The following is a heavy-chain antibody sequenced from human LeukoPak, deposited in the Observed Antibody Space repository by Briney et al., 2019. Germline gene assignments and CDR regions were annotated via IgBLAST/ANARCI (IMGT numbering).Heavy chain of an antibody. D-gene: IGHD1-26*01. V-gene: IGHV1-2*07. CDR3: ARGSRVGATFDN. J-gene: IGHJ4*02. Sequence: ASVKVSCKASGYTFTEHPMHWVRQAPGQGLEWVGDTNPYSGNTNYAHHFQGRVTMTLDTSINVAYLEVRRLKVNDTAMYYCARGSRVGATFDNWGQGTLVIVSS. CDR1: GYTFTEHP. CDR2: TNPYSGNT.